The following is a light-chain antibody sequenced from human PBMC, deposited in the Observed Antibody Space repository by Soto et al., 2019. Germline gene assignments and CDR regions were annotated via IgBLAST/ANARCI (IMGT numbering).Light chain of an antibody. Sequence: VLTQSAATVPVSPGERVALCRRASENINTDLGWSAQTPGQAPRLLISEAPGKATGVPARFTGSVSGTYFTLTTSRLEPEDFAIYYCQKLGHWPHFGQGTQLKF. CDR3: QKLGHWPH. CDR1: ENINTD. CDR2: EAP. V-gene: IGKV3-11*01. J-gene: IGKJ5*01.